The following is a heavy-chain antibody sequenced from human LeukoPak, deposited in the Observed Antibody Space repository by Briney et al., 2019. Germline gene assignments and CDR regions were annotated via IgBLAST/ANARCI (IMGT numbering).Heavy chain of an antibody. CDR3: AKSVVGYSYAAPIFDY. V-gene: IGHV3-23*01. CDR1: GFTFSSYA. CDR2: ISGSGGST. D-gene: IGHD5-18*01. J-gene: IGHJ4*02. Sequence: GGSLRLSCAASGFTFSSYAMSWVRQAPGKGLEWVSAISGSGGSTYYADSVKGRFTISRDNSKNTLYLQMNSLRAEDTAVYYCAKSVVGYSYAAPIFDYWGQGTLVTVSS.